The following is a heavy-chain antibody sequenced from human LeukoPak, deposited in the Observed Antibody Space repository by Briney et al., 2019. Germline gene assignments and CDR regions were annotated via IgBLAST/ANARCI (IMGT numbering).Heavy chain of an antibody. J-gene: IGHJ5*02. Sequence: ASVKVSCKASGYTFTSYGISWVRQAPGQGLEWMGIINPSGGSTSYAQKFQGRVTMTRDTSTSTVYMELSSLRSEDTAVYYCARSKWLVGWFDPWGQGTLVTVSS. D-gene: IGHD6-19*01. CDR1: GYTFTSYG. CDR2: INPSGGST. CDR3: ARSKWLVGWFDP. V-gene: IGHV1-46*01.